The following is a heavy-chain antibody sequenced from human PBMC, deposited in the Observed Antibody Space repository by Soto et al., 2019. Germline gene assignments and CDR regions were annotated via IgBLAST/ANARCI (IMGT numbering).Heavy chain of an antibody. J-gene: IGHJ5*02. D-gene: IGHD4-17*01. CDR2: INPSGGST. V-gene: IGHV1-46*04. Sequence: QVQLVQSGAEVKKPGASVKVSCKASGYTFTSYYMHWVRQAPGQGLEWMGIINPSGGSTSYAQKXXXQSXXXRDTSTSRGYXXLXSXXREDTAVYDGARSQIINNPHGKARLHGESLQPFDLWGQGTLVTVSS. CDR3: ARSQIINNPHGKARLHGESLQPFDL. CDR1: GYTFTSYY.